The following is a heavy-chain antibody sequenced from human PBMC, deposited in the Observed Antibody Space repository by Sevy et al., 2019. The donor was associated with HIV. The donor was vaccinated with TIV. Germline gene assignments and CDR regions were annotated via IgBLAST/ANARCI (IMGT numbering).Heavy chain of an antibody. Sequence: GGSLRLSCAASGFSFRNYWMHWVRQAPGKGLVWVSRISFDGSTTTYADSVKGRFTISRDNAENLLFLQMNSLRAEDTAVYYCVRDRDYYGSGSYDYWGQGTLVTVS. CDR2: ISFDGSTT. D-gene: IGHD3-10*01. V-gene: IGHV3-74*01. J-gene: IGHJ4*02. CDR3: VRDRDYYGSGSYDY. CDR1: GFSFRNYW.